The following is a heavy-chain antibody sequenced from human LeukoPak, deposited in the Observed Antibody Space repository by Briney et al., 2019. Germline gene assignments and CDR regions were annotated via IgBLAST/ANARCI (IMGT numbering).Heavy chain of an antibody. Sequence: GASVKVSCKASGYTFTGYYMHWVRQAPGQGLEWMGWINPNSSGTNYAQKFQGRVTMTRDTSISTAYMELSRLRSDDTAVYYCARVREAYCGGDCSYFDYWGQGTLVTVSS. J-gene: IGHJ4*02. D-gene: IGHD2-21*01. CDR3: ARVREAYCGGDCSYFDY. CDR1: GYTFTGYY. V-gene: IGHV1-2*02. CDR2: INPNSSGT.